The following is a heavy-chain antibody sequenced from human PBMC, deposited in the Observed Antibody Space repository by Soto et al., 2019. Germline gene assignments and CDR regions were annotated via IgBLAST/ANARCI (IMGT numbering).Heavy chain of an antibody. J-gene: IGHJ4*02. CDR3: ARDWGGYDILTGYDY. D-gene: IGHD3-9*01. V-gene: IGHV1-18*01. CDR2: ISAYNGNT. CDR1: GYTFTSYG. Sequence: QVQLVQSGAEVKKPGASVKVSCKASGYTFTSYGISWVRQAPGQGLEWMGWISAYNGNTNYAQKLQGRVTMTTDTSASTAYMEMRSLRSDDTVVYYCARDWGGYDILTGYDYWGQGTLVTVCS.